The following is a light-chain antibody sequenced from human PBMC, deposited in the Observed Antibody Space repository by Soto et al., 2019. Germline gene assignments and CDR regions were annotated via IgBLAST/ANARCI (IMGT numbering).Light chain of an antibody. Sequence: QSVLTQPPSASGTPGQRLIISCSGRSSNIGSNYVYWYQQLPGTAPKLLVFGTNLRPSGVPDRFSASKSGTSGSLTISGLRSEDEADYYCAAWDDSLRVVLFGGGTKLTVL. CDR3: AAWDDSLRVVL. J-gene: IGLJ2*01. V-gene: IGLV1-47*02. CDR2: GTN. CDR1: SSNIGSNY.